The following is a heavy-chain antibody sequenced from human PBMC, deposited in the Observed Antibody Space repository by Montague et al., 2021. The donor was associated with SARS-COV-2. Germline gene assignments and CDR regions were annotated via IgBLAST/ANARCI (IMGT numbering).Heavy chain of an antibody. D-gene: IGHD1-26*01. V-gene: IGHV6-1*01. CDR2: TCYRSEWYF. Sequence: YAISGDSVSSNNAAWNWIRQSPSRGLEWLGRTCYRSEWYFDYAISLRGRITTNPDTSKNQFSLQLDSVTLDDTAVYYCARYSYSGTYFGLNDAFDIWGQGTLVTVSS. J-gene: IGHJ3*02. CDR3: ARYSYSGTYFGLNDAFDI. CDR1: GDSVSSNNAA.